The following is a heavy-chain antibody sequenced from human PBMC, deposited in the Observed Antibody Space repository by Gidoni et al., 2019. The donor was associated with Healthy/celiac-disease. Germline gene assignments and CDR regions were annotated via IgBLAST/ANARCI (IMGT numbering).Heavy chain of an antibody. J-gene: IGHJ6*02. D-gene: IGHD2-2*01. CDR2: IWYDVSNR. V-gene: IGHV3-33*01. CDR3: ARDKGSTLSPGMDV. CDR1: GFTFSSYG. Sequence: QVQLVESGGGVVQPGRSLRLYCAASGFTFSSYGMHWVRQAPGKGLEWVAVIWYDVSNRYYADSVKGRFTISRDNSKNTLYLQMNSLRAEDTAVYYCARDKGSTLSPGMDVWGQGTTVTVSS.